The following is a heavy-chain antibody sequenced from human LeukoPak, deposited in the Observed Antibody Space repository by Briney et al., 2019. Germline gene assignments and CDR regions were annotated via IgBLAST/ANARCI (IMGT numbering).Heavy chain of an antibody. V-gene: IGHV1-58*02. CDR3: AREFSWSGRDI. Sequence: SVKVSCKASGFIFSRSSIQWVRQARGQRPEWMGWIVVGSGNTKYAQTFQERVTITSDWSTDTAYMELNSLRSDDTAVYYCAREFSWSGRDIWGQGTLVTVSS. CDR2: IVVGSGNT. D-gene: IGHD1-14*01. CDR1: GFIFSRSS. J-gene: IGHJ1*01.